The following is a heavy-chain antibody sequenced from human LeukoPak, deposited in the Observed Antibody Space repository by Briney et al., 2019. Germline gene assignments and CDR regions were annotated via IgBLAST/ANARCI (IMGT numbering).Heavy chain of an antibody. V-gene: IGHV3-23*01. J-gene: IGHJ4*02. CDR1: GITLSNYG. CDR3: AKRGVVIRVILVGFHKEAYYFDS. D-gene: IGHD3-22*01. CDR2: ISDSGGRT. Sequence: GGTLRISCAVSGITLSNYGMSWARQAPGKGLEWVAGISDSGGRTNYADSVKGRFTISRDNPKNTLYLHMNSLRAEDTAVSFCAKRGVVIRVILVGFHKEAYYFDSWGQGALVTVSS.